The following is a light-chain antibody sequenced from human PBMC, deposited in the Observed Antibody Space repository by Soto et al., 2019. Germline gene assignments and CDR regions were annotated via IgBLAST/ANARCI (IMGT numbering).Light chain of an antibody. V-gene: IGKV1-27*01. CDR2: AAS. CDR3: QKYNNAHPWT. CDR1: QGISNY. J-gene: IGKJ1*01. Sequence: DIQMTQSPSSLSASVGDRVTITCRASQGISNYLAWYQQKPGKVPKLLIYAASTLQSGVPSRFSGSGSGTDFTLTISSLQHEDVAIYYCQKYNNAHPWTFGQGTKVEIK.